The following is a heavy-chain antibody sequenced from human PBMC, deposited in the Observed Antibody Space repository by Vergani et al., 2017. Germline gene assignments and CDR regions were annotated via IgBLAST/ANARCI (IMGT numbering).Heavy chain of an antibody. Sequence: QVQLVESGGGVVQPGRSLRLSCAASGFTFSSYGMHWVRQAPGKGLEWVAVIWYDGSNKYYADSVKGRFTISRDNSKNTLYLQMNSLRAEDTAVYYCARDGARGYNVSPFDYWGQGTLVTVSS. CDR2: IWYDGSNK. J-gene: IGHJ4*02. CDR1: GFTFSSYG. CDR3: ARDGARGYNVSPFDY. V-gene: IGHV3-33*01. D-gene: IGHD5-24*01.